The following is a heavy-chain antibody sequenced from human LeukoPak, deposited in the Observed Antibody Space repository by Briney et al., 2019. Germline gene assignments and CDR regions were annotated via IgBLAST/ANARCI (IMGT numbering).Heavy chain of an antibody. CDR1: GFTFSNYG. Sequence: GSLRLSCASSGFTFSNYGIHWVRQAPGKGLEWVAVIWYDGSKKYYGDSVKGRFTNSRDNSKNTSILQMNSLRAEDTAFYYCAKDVSGSHFDHWGQGTLVTVSS. D-gene: IGHD1-26*01. CDR3: AKDVSGSHFDH. CDR2: IWYDGSKK. J-gene: IGHJ4*02. V-gene: IGHV3-33*06.